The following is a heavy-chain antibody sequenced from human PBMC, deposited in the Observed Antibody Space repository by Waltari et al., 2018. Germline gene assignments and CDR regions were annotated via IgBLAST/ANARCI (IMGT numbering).Heavy chain of an antibody. J-gene: IGHJ4*02. CDR3: ARDLGRGLFLDS. D-gene: IGHD2-15*01. CDR1: GGPMSGNSW. V-gene: IGHV4-4*02. Sequence: QLQLQESGPGLVKPSGTLSLTCRVSGGPMSGNSWWSWVRQSPDKGLEWVGQVHRSGRTNYNPSFASRAIVSLDTSMNQFSLRILSATAADTAVYYCARDLGRGLFLDSWGQGTLVTVSP. CDR2: VHRSGRT.